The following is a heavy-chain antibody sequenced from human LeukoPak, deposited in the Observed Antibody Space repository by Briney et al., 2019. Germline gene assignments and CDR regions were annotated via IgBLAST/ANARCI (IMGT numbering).Heavy chain of an antibody. Sequence: ASVKVSCKASGGTFSSYAISWVRQAPGQGLEWMGRIIPILGIANYAQKFQGRVTITTDESTSTAYMELSSLRSEDTAVYYCARVHSSSWFDYWGQGTLVTVSS. CDR2: IIPILGIA. D-gene: IGHD6-13*01. CDR1: GGTFSSYA. V-gene: IGHV1-69*04. CDR3: ARVHSSSWFDY. J-gene: IGHJ4*02.